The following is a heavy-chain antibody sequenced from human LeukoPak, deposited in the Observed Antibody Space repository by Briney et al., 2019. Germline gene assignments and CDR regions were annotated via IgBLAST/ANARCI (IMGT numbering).Heavy chain of an antibody. D-gene: IGHD3-3*01. V-gene: IGHV5-51*01. CDR1: RYTFSSYW. Sequence: ESLKISCKGSRYTFSSYWIGWVRQMPGKGVEWMGIIYPGDSDTRYSPSLQGQVTISVDTSIGTAYLQWSSLKASDTAIYYCARQNDFRLDYWGQGTLVTVSS. CDR2: IYPGDSDT. J-gene: IGHJ4*02. CDR3: ARQNDFRLDY.